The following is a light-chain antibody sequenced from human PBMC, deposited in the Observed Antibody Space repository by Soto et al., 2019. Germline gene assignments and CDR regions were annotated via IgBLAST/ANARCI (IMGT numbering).Light chain of an antibody. Sequence: EIVMTQSPATLSVSPGERATLSCRASQSVSSYLAWYQQKPGQAPRLLIYGASTRATDIPARFSGSGSGTDFTLTISRLEPEDFAVYYCQQYGSSPWTFGQGTKVVIK. J-gene: IGKJ1*01. CDR1: QSVSSY. V-gene: IGKV3-20*01. CDR3: QQYGSSPWT. CDR2: GAS.